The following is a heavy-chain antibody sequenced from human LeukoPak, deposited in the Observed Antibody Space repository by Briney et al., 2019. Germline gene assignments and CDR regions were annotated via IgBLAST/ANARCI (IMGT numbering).Heavy chain of an antibody. V-gene: IGHV6-1*01. J-gene: IGHJ6*03. Sequence: SQTLSLTCAISGDSVSSNSAAWTWIRPSPSRGLEWLGRTYYRSKWSDDYAVSVKSRITINPDTSKNQFSLHLNSMTPEDTAIYYCARGRVTTIANYYYYYIDVWGEGTTVTVSS. CDR3: ARGRVTTIANYYYYYIDV. CDR2: TYYRSKWSD. D-gene: IGHD4-17*01. CDR1: GDSVSSNSAA.